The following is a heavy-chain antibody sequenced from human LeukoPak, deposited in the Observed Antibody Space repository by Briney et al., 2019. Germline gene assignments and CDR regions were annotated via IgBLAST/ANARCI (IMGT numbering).Heavy chain of an antibody. CDR2: IYPGDSDT. J-gene: IGHJ1*01. CDR1: GYTFTTSW. D-gene: IGHD2-15*01. V-gene: IGHV5-51*01. Sequence: GESLKISCKASGYTFTTSWIGWVRQMPGKGLEYMGIIYPGDSDTRYSPSFQGQVTISADKSISTAYMQWNSLKASDTAMYYCARLGYCSSGGCFSRGHFQDWGQGTLVTVSS. CDR3: ARLGYCSSGGCFSRGHFQD.